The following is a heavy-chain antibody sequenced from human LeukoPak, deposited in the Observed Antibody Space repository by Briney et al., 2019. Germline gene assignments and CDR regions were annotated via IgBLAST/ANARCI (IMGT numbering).Heavy chain of an antibody. Sequence: AAVNLSCKASGDTFTIYGSSWLRQAPGQRLHSLGWISGYNGNTNYAQKFQGRVTMTTDTPTSTAYMDLRSLKSDDTAVYYCAVHDFYSGGYHFDYWGQGTLVTVSS. CDR3: AVHDFYSGGYHFDY. V-gene: IGHV1-18*01. J-gene: IGHJ4*02. CDR1: GDTFTIYG. D-gene: IGHD3-3*01. CDR2: ISGYNGNT.